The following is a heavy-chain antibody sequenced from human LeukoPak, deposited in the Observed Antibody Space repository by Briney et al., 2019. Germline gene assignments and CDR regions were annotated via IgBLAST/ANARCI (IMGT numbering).Heavy chain of an antibody. CDR3: ARDPPYCSSTSCREGDFDY. V-gene: IGHV3-48*04. J-gene: IGHJ4*02. CDR1: DFTFGTYN. CDR2: ISSGSTLI. Sequence: GGSLRLSCAASDFTFGTYNMNWVRQAPGKGLEWLSYISSGSTLIYYADSVKGRFTISRDNAKDSLYLQVNSLRAEDTAVYYCARDPPYCSSTSCREGDFDYWGQGTLVTVSS. D-gene: IGHD2-2*01.